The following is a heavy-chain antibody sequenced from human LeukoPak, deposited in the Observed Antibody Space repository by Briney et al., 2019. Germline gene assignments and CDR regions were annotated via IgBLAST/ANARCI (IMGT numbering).Heavy chain of an antibody. CDR3: AILLDY. V-gene: IGHV3-7*05. J-gene: IGHJ4*02. CDR1: GFNFSTHR. CDR2: IKQDGSEK. Sequence: GGSLRLSCAASGFNFSTHRVNWARQAPGKGLEWVAKIKQDGSEKYYVDSVKGRFTISRDNANNSIYLQINSLGADDTAVYYCAILLDYWGQGILVTVSS.